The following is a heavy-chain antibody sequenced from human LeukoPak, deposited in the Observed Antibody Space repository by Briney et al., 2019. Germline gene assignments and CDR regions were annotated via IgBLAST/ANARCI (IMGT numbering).Heavy chain of an antibody. D-gene: IGHD1-26*01. CDR1: GFTFDDYA. Sequence: GRSLRLSCAASGFTFDDYAMHWVRQAPGKGLEWVSGISWNSGSIGYADSVKGRFTISRDNAKNSLYLQMNSLRAEDMALYYCASGGGGYWGQGTLVTVSS. CDR2: ISWNSGSI. J-gene: IGHJ4*02. CDR3: ASGGGGY. V-gene: IGHV3-9*03.